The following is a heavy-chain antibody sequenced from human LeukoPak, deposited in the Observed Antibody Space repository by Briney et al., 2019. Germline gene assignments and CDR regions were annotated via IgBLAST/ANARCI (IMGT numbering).Heavy chain of an antibody. V-gene: IGHV3-7*01. D-gene: IGHD3-16*02. CDR1: GFTFSSYW. CDR3: ARIGLFSNRRFYFDY. CDR2: IKQDGSEK. Sequence: GGSLRLSCAASGFTFSSYWMSWFRQAPGEGLEWVANIKQDGSEKNYVDSVKGRFAISRDNAKNSLYLQMNSLRAEDTAVYSCARIGLFSNRRFYFDYWGQGVLVTVSS. J-gene: IGHJ4*02.